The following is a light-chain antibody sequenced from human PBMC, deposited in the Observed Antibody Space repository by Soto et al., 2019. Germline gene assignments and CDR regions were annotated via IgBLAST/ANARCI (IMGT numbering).Light chain of an antibody. Sequence: EIVLTQSPGSLSLSPGERATLSCRASQSISSNFLAWYQRRPGRAPRLLIYDTSSRATGIPDRFSGSGSGTDFTLTISRLEPEDSAVYYCQQYGYSSPWTFGQGTKVEIK. CDR3: QQYGYSSPWT. J-gene: IGKJ1*01. V-gene: IGKV3-20*01. CDR2: DTS. CDR1: QSISSNF.